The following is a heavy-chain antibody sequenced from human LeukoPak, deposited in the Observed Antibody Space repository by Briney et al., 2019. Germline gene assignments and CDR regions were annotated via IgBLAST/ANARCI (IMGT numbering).Heavy chain of an antibody. V-gene: IGHV3-7*01. CDR1: GFTLSSYW. CDR3: AREEGYCSGGSCYLSPDY. J-gene: IGHJ4*02. Sequence: PGGSLRLSCVASGFTLSSYWMSWVRQAPGKGLEWVANIKQDGTEKYYVDSVKGRFTISRDSAKNTLYLQMNSLRAEDTAVYYCAREEGYCSGGSCYLSPDYWGQGTLVTVSS. D-gene: IGHD2-15*01. CDR2: IKQDGTEK.